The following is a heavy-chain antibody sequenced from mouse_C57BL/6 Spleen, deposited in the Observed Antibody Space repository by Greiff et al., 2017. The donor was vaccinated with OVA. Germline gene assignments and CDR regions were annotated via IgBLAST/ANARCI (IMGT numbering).Heavy chain of an antibody. J-gene: IGHJ3*01. CDR1: GYSFTSYY. CDR3: APYDYDVRGFAY. Sequence: VQLQQSGPELVKPGASVKISCKASGYSFTSYYIHWVQQRPGQGLEWIGWISPGSGNTKYNEKFKGKATLTADTSSSTAYMQLSSLTSEDSAVYYCAPYDYDVRGFAYWGQGTLVTVSA. V-gene: IGHV1-66*01. D-gene: IGHD2-4*01. CDR2: ISPGSGNT.